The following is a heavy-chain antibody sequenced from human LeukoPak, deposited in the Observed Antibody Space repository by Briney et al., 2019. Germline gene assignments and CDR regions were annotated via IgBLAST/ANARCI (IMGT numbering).Heavy chain of an antibody. Sequence: GGSLRFSCAASGFTFSSYSMNWVRQAPGKGLEWVSSISSSSSYIYYADSVKGRFTISRDNAKNSLYLQMNSLRAEDTAVYYCARRSSGELLLDYWGQGTLVTVSS. J-gene: IGHJ4*02. D-gene: IGHD2-15*01. V-gene: IGHV3-21*01. CDR3: ARRSSGELLLDY. CDR1: GFTFSSYS. CDR2: ISSSSSYI.